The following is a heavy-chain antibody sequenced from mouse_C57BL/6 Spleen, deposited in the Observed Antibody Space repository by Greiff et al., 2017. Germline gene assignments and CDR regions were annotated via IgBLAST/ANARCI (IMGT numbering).Heavy chain of an antibody. CDR1: GYSITSGYY. V-gene: IGHV3-6*01. CDR3: ARDDGYFDY. Sequence: EVKLQESGPGLVKPSQSLSLTCSVTGYSITSGYYWNWIRPFPGNKLEWMGYISYDGSKKNNPSLKNRICITRDTSKNQFILKLNSVTTEDTATYYCARDDGYFDYWGQGTTLTVSS. J-gene: IGHJ2*01. D-gene: IGHD2-3*01. CDR2: ISYDGSK.